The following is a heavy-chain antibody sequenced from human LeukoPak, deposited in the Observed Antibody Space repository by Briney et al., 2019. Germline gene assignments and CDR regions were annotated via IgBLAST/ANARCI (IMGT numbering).Heavy chain of an antibody. CDR1: GFTFSSYA. CDR2: ISGSGGRV. CDR3: AKGSFTMVQGVPSEYFQH. D-gene: IGHD3-10*01. Sequence: GRSLRLSCAASGFTFSSYAMSWVRQVPGQGLDWVSAISGSGGRVYYADSVKGRFNISRDNSKNAVSLQMNSLRPEDTAVYYCAKGSFTMVQGVPSEYFQHWGQGSLVIVSS. V-gene: IGHV3-23*01. J-gene: IGHJ1*01.